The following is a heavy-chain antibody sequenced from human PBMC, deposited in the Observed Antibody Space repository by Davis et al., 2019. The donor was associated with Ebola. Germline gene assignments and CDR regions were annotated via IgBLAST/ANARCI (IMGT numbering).Heavy chain of an antibody. CDR1: GFTFSRYA. J-gene: IGHJ4*02. D-gene: IGHD4/OR15-4a*01. Sequence: PGGSLRLSCAASGFTFSRYAMHWVRQAPGKGLEWVAVISYDGSNKYYADSVKGRFTISRDNSKNTLYLQMNSLRAEDTAVYYCAKGTMDKDDYVDYWGQGTLVTVSS. V-gene: IGHV3-30-3*01. CDR3: AKGTMDKDDYVDY. CDR2: ISYDGSNK.